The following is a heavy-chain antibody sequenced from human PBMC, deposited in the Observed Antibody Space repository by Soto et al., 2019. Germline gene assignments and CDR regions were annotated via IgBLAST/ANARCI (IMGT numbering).Heavy chain of an antibody. J-gene: IGHJ5*02. CDR3: ARDYFDSSDYTTNWFDP. CDR1: GGSISSSRCC. D-gene: IGHD3-22*01. CDR2: IYHTGNA. V-gene: IGHV4-39*01. Sequence: SETLCLTCTVSGGSISSSRCCWAWNRPPPGEGLEWIGSIYHTGNAYYNPSLKSRVTISVDTSKNQFSLKVTSVPAADTALYYCARDYFDSSDYTTNWFDPWGQGTLVTVPQ.